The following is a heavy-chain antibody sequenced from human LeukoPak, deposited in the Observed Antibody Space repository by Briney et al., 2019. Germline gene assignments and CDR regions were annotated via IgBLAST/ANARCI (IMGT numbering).Heavy chain of an antibody. J-gene: IGHJ4*02. CDR2: IRYDGSNK. CDR1: GFTFSSYG. CDR3: AKDVSGWLRTIDY. Sequence: GGSLRLSCAASGFTFSSYGMHWVRQAPGKGLEWVAFIRYDGSNKYYADSVKGRFTISRDNSKNTLYLQLHSLRVEDTAVYYCAKDVSGWLRTIDYWGQGTLVTVSS. V-gene: IGHV3-30*02. D-gene: IGHD6-19*01.